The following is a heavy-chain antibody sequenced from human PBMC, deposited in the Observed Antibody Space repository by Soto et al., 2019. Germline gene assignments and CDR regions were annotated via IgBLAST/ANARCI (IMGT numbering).Heavy chain of an antibody. D-gene: IGHD1-26*01. CDR2: VYYSGST. Sequence: SETLSLTCTVSGGSISTYYWSWIRQAPGRGLEWIGYVYYSGSTNSNPSLKSRVTVSVDTSKNQFSLKLSSVTAADTAVYYCARDGGTYYGNFDSWGQGTLVTVS. V-gene: IGHV4-59*01. CDR3: ARDGGTYYGNFDS. CDR1: GGSISTYY. J-gene: IGHJ4*02.